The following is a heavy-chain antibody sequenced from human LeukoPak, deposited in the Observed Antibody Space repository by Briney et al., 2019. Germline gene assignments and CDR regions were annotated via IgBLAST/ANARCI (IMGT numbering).Heavy chain of an antibody. CDR3: ARDESYYGDFDY. CDR2: IYYSGST. Sequence: PSETLSLTCTVSGGSISSSSYYWGWIRQPPGKGLEWIGSIYYSGSTYYNPSLKSRVTISVDTSKNQFSLKLSSVTAADTAVYYCARDESYYGDFDYWGQGTLVTVSS. CDR1: GGSISSSSYY. V-gene: IGHV4-39*07. J-gene: IGHJ4*02. D-gene: IGHD4-17*01.